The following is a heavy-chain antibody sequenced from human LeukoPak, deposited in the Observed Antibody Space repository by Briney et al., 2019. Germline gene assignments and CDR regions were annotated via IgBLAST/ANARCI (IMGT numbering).Heavy chain of an antibody. CDR2: IKSDGSST. D-gene: IGHD4-17*01. CDR1: GFTFSSYW. Sequence: GGSLRLSCAASGFTFSSYWMHWVRQAPGKGLVWVSRIKSDGSSTSYADSVKGRFTISRDNAKNTLYLQMNSLRAEDTAVYYCARVHGDYVYYYYYYYMDVWGKGTTVTISS. J-gene: IGHJ6*03. V-gene: IGHV3-74*01. CDR3: ARVHGDYVYYYYYYYMDV.